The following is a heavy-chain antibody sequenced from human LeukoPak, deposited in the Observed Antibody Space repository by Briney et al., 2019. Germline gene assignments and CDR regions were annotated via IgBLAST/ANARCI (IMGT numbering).Heavy chain of an antibody. J-gene: IGHJ4*02. V-gene: IGHV3-23*01. Sequence: PGGSLRLSCAASGFTFSSYAMSWVRQAPGKGLEWVSAISGSGGSTYYADSVKGRFTISRDNSKNTLYLQMNSLRAEDTAVYYCANARLGSSWYENFDYWGQGTLVTVSS. CDR1: GFTFSSYA. CDR3: ANARLGSSWYENFDY. D-gene: IGHD6-13*01. CDR2: ISGSGGST.